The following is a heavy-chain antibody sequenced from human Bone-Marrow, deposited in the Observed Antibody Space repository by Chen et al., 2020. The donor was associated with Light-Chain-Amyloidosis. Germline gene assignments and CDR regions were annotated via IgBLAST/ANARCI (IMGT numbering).Heavy chain of an antibody. CDR2: INWDSGFI. V-gene: IGHV3-9*01. J-gene: IGHJ4*02. D-gene: IGHD6-6*01. CDR3: VKDVENSSPSYFDY. Sequence: EVQLVESGGGLVQPGRSLRLSCAASGFTFDAYAMHWVRLVPGKGLELVSGINWDSGFIDYADSVKGRFTISRDNAKNSLYLQMNSLRTEDTALYYCVKDVENSSPSYFDYWGQGTLVTVSS. CDR1: GFTFDAYA.